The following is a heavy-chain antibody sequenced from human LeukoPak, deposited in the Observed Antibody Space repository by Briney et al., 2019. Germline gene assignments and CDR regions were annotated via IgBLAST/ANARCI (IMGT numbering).Heavy chain of an antibody. J-gene: IGHJ4*02. CDR3: ARHSSSWYSDTRHIDY. CDR1: GYTFTGYY. CDR2: INPNSGGT. V-gene: IGHV1-2*02. D-gene: IGHD6-13*01. Sequence: VASVKVSCKASGYTFTGYYMHWVRQAPGQGLEWMGWINPNSGGTNYAQKFQGRVTMTRDTSVSTAYMELSRLRSDDTAVYYCARHSSSWYSDTRHIDYWGQGTLVTVSS.